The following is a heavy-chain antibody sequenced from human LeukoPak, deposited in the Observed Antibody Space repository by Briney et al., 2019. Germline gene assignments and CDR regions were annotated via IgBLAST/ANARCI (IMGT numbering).Heavy chain of an antibody. V-gene: IGHV3-23*01. CDR1: GFTFSTFA. D-gene: IGHD5-18*01. J-gene: IGHJ4*02. CDR2: ISGSGGST. CDR3: AKSASRGYSYGYLYFDY. Sequence: GGSLRLSCAASGFTFSTFAMIWVRQPPGKGLERVSAISGSGGSTYYADSVKGRFTISRDNSKNTLYLQMNSLRAEDTAVYYCAKSASRGYSYGYLYFDYWGQGTLVTVSS.